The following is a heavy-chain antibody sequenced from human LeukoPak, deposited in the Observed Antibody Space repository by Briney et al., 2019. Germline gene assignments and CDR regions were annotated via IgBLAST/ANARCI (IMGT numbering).Heavy chain of an antibody. D-gene: IGHD6-13*01. V-gene: IGHV1-46*01. CDR1: GYTFTSYY. CDR3: ARGPYIAAAGTGWFDP. J-gene: IGHJ5*02. CDR2: INPSGGST. Sequence: EASVKVSCKASGYTFTSYYMHWVRQAPGQGLEWMGIINPSGGSTSYAQKFQGRVTMTRDMSTSTVYMELSSLRSEDTAVYYCARGPYIAAAGTGWFDPWGQGTLVTVSS.